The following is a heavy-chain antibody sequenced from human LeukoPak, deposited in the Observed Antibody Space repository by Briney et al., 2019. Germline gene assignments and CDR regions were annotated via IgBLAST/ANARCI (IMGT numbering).Heavy chain of an antibody. CDR3: ASSTRITIFGEPRYHDY. CDR2: IYYSGST. V-gene: IGHV4-59*12. J-gene: IGHJ4*02. D-gene: IGHD3-3*01. Sequence: SETLSLTCTVSGGSISSYYWSWLRQPPGKGLEWIGYIYYSGSTNYNPSLKSRVTISVDTSKNQFSLKLSSVTAADTAVYYCASSTRITIFGEPRYHDYWGQGTLVTVSS. CDR1: GGSISSYY.